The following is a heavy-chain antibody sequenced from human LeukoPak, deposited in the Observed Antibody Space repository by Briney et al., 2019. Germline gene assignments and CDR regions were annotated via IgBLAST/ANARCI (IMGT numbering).Heavy chain of an antibody. CDR3: AKNYYGSGSSSLDY. Sequence: GGSLRLSCAASGFTFSSYAMGWVRQAPGKGLEWVSAINGSAGTTYYADSVKGRFTISRDNSKNTLFLQMNSLRAEDTAAYYCAKNYYGSGSSSLDYWGQGTLVTVSS. J-gene: IGHJ4*02. CDR1: GFTFSSYA. V-gene: IGHV3-23*01. CDR2: INGSAGTT. D-gene: IGHD3-10*01.